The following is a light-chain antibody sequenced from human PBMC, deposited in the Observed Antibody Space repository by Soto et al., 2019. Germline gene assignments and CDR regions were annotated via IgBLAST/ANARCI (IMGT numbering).Light chain of an antibody. CDR2: DAS. CDR1: QSVSNRY. CDR3: QQSGSAPIT. Sequence: EIVLTQSPAALSLSPGERATLSCGASQSVSNRYLAWYQQKPGLAPRLLISDASIRATGIPDRFSGSGSGTDFTLTISRLEPEDSAVYYCQQSGSAPITFGQGTRLEIK. J-gene: IGKJ5*01. V-gene: IGKV3D-20*01.